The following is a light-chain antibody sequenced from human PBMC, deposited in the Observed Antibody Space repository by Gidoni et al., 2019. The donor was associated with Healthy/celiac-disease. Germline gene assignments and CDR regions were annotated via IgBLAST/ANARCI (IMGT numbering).Light chain of an antibody. CDR3: QQYYSTPIT. J-gene: IGKJ5*01. Sequence: DIVMTQSPDSLAVSLGERANINCKSSQIVLYSSNNKNYLAWYQQKPGQPPKLLIYWASTRESGVPDRFSGSGSGTDFTLTISSLQAEDVAVYYCQQYYSTPITFGQGTRLEIK. CDR2: WAS. CDR1: QIVLYSSNNKNY. V-gene: IGKV4-1*01.